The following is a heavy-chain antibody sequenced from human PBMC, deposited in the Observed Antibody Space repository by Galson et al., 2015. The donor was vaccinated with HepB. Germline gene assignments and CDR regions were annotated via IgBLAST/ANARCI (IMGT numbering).Heavy chain of an antibody. D-gene: IGHD6-13*01. CDR2: ISWNSGSI. V-gene: IGHV3-9*01. J-gene: IGHJ2*01. CDR1: GFTFDDYA. CDR3: AKDIGAIAAAGTSWYFDL. Sequence: LRLSCAASGFTFDDYAMHWVRQAPGTGLEWVSGISWNSGSIGYADSVKGRFTISRDNAKNSLYLQMNSLRAEDTALYYCAKDIGAIAAAGTSWYFDLWGRGTLVTVSS.